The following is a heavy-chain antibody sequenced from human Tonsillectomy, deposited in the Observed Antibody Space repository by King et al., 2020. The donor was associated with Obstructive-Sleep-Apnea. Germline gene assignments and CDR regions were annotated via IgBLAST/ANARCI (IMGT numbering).Heavy chain of an antibody. V-gene: IGHV3-74*02. CDR2: INSDGSST. CDR3: ARASPVGSGSYYNYYYGLDV. D-gene: IGHD3-10*01. CDR1: GFTFSSYW. J-gene: IGHJ6*02. Sequence: VQLVESGGGLVQPGGSLRLSCAASGFTFSSYWMHWVRQAPGKGLVWVSRINSDGSSTSYADSVKGRFTISRDSAKNTLYLQMNGLRAEDTAVYYCARASPVGSGSYYNYYYGLDVWGQGTTVTVSS.